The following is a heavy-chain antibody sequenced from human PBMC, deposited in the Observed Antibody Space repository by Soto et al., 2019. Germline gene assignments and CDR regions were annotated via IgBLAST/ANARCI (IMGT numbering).Heavy chain of an antibody. J-gene: IGHJ4*02. D-gene: IGHD3-9*01. V-gene: IGHV3-30*18. CDR3: AKGVYHYDILTGYIDY. CDR2: ISYDGSNK. Sequence: GGSLRLSCAASVFTFSSYGMHWVRQAPGKGLEWVAVISYDGSNKYYADSVKGRFTISRDNSKNTLYLQMNSLRAEDTAVYYCAKGVYHYDILTGYIDYWGQGTLVTVSS. CDR1: VFTFSSYG.